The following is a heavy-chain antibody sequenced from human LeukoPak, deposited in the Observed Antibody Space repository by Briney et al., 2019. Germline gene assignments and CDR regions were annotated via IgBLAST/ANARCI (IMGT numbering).Heavy chain of an antibody. J-gene: IGHJ4*02. D-gene: IGHD6-13*01. CDR2: INHSGST. Sequence: ASETLSLTCAVYGGSFSGYYWSWVRQPPGKGLEWIGEINHSGSTNYNPSLKSRVTISVDTSKNQFSLKLSSVTAEDTAVYYCAKDGAAAAGYYFDYWGQGTLVTVSS. CDR3: AKDGAAAAGYYFDY. V-gene: IGHV4-34*01. CDR1: GGSFSGYY.